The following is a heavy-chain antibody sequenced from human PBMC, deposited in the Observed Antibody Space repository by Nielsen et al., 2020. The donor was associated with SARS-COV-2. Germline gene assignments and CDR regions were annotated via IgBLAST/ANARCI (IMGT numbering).Heavy chain of an antibody. D-gene: IGHD1-26*01. J-gene: IGHJ3*01. Sequence: GESLKISCTASGFTFTAYWMHWVRQAPGKGLTWVSHINFDGTGASYADSVKGRFTNSRDNAKNTVYLQMNSLRAEDTAVYYCARDGVVGSTNTFDVWGQGTVVTVSS. CDR3: ARDGVVGSTNTFDV. CDR2: INFDGTGA. CDR1: GFTFTAYW. V-gene: IGHV3-74*01.